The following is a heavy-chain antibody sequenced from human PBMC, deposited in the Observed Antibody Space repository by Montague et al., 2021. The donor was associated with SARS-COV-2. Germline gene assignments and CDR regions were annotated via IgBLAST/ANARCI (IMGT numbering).Heavy chain of an antibody. V-gene: IGHV4-39*01. CDR2: VHYTGTT. CDR3: ARHRANAGSFDI. CDR1: GGSITVSRYD. D-gene: IGHD1-1*01. Sequence: SETLSLTCTVSGGSITVSRYDWGWIRQPPGKGLEWIGSVHYTGTTSYNESLKGRLTISVDTSENQFSLRMTSVTASVTAVYYCARHRANAGSFDIWGHGTLVTVSS. J-gene: IGHJ3*02.